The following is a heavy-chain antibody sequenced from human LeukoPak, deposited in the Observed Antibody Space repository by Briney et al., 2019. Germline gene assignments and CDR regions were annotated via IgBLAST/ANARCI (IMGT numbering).Heavy chain of an antibody. CDR2: IWYDGSNK. D-gene: IGHD1-26*01. J-gene: IGHJ6*02. CDR3: ARSPRIVGATARYYYYGMDV. V-gene: IGHV3-33*07. Sequence: GGSLRLSCEASGFTFSAYAMTWVRQAPGKGLEWVAVIWYDGSNKYYADSVKGRFTISRDNSKNTLYLQMNSLRAEDTAVYYCARSPRIVGATARYYYYGMDVWGQGTTVTVSS. CDR1: GFTFSAYA.